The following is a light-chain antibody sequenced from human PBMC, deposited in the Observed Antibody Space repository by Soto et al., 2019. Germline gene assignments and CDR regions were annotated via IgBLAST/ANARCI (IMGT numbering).Light chain of an antibody. V-gene: IGLV3-1*01. J-gene: IGLJ2*01. CDR2: QDR. CDR3: QAWDSKTLV. Sequence: SYELTQPPSVSVSPGQTASITCSGDKLGDKYASWYQQKPGQSPVVVIYQDRKRPSGIPERFSGSNSGNTATLTISGTQAMDEADYYCQAWDSKTLVFGGGTKLTVL. CDR1: KLGDKY.